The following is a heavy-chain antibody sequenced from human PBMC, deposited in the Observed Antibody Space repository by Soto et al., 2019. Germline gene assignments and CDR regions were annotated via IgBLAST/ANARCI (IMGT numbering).Heavy chain of an antibody. D-gene: IGHD2-2*01. J-gene: IGHJ3*02. CDR2: INAGNGNT. CDR3: ARDLSLVPAAIPAFDI. CDR1: GYTFTSYA. V-gene: IGHV1-3*01. Sequence: ASVKVSCKASGYTFTSYAMHWVRQAPGQRLEWMGWINAGNGNTKYSQKFQGRVAITRDTSASTAYMELSSLRSEDTAVYYCARDLSLVPAAIPAFDIRGQGTMVTVSS.